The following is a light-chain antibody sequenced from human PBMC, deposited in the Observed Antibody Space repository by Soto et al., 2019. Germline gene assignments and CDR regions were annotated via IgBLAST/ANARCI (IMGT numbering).Light chain of an antibody. J-gene: IGKJ4*01. CDR2: DAF. V-gene: IGKV3-11*01. CDR3: HQRRDWPLT. CDR1: QSVGSF. Sequence: EIVLTQSPATLSLSPGERATLSCRASQSVGSFFAWYQQKPGQSPRLLIYDAFTRATGIPIRFSGSVSGTDFTLLISSRETEDFAVYYCHQRRDWPLTLGGGTRVEIK.